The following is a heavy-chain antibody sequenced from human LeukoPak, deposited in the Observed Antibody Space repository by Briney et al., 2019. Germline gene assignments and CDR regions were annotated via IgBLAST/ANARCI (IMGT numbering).Heavy chain of an antibody. V-gene: IGHV1-2*02. CDR2: INPNSGGT. Sequence: ASVKVSCKASGYTFTGYYMHWVRQAPGQGLEWMGWINPNSGGTNYAQKFQGRVTMTRDTSISTAYMELSRLRSDDTAVYYCARFESKIQVRFLEWSLSLDIWGQGTMVTVSS. J-gene: IGHJ3*02. CDR1: GYTFTGYY. D-gene: IGHD3-3*01. CDR3: ARFESKIQVRFLEWSLSLDI.